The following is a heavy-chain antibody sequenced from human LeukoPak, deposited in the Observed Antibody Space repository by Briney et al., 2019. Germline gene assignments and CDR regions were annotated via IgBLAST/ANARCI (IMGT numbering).Heavy chain of an antibody. V-gene: IGHV3-7*01. D-gene: IGHD5-24*01. CDR2: IKQDGSEK. J-gene: IGHJ4*02. Sequence: GGSLRLSCVASGFTFSSYWMSWVRQAPGKGLEWVANIKQDGSEKYYVDSVKGRFTISRDNAKNSLYLQMNSLRAEDTAVYYCARDLEMATILDYWGQGTLVTVSS. CDR1: GFTFSSYW. CDR3: ARDLEMATILDY.